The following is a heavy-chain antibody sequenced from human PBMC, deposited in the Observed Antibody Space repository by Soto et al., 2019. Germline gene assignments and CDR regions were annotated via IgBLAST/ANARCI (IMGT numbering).Heavy chain of an antibody. CDR3: ATGAPHTSGYYPNDS. J-gene: IGHJ4*02. CDR1: GYTFTPYP. CDR2: INVADGNT. V-gene: IGHV1-3*05. D-gene: IGHD3-22*01. Sequence: QVQVVQSGAEEKKPGASVRISCKAFGYTFTPYPIHWVRQAPGQGLEWMAWINVADGNTRYSQRFQGRVTVTRDTSATTAYMELSSLRSEDTAVYFCATGAPHTSGYYPNDSWGQGTLVTVSS.